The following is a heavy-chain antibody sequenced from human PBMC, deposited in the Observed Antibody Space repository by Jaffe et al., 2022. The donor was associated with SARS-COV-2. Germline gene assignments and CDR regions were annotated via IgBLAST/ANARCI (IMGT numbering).Heavy chain of an antibody. CDR2: IYYSGST. CDR3: ARGGSTLYYYYGMDV. J-gene: IGHJ6*02. CDR1: GGSISSGGYY. Sequence: QVQLQESGPGLVKPSQTLSLTCTVSGGSISSGGYYWSWIRQHPGKGLEWIGYIYYSGSTYYNPSLKSRVTISVDTSKNQFSLKLSSVTAADTAVYYCARGGSTLYYYYGMDVWGQGTTVTVSS. V-gene: IGHV4-31*03. D-gene: IGHD6-13*01.